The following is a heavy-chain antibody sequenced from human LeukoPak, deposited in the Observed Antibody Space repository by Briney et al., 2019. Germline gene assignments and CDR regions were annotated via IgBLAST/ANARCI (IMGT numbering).Heavy chain of an antibody. CDR2: INPNSGGT. J-gene: IGHJ3*02. V-gene: IGHV1-2*02. D-gene: IGHD3-3*01. CDR1: GYTFTGYY. Sequence: ASVKVSCKASGYTFTGYYMHWVRRAPGQGLEWMGWINPNSGGTNYAQKFQGRVTMTRDTSISTAYMELSRLRSDDTAVYYCAREISSTIFGALRSDAFDIWGQGTMVTVSS. CDR3: AREISSTIFGALRSDAFDI.